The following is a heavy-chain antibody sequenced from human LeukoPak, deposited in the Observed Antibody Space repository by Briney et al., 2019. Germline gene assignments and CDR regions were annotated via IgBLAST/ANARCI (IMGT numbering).Heavy chain of an antibody. CDR1: GFTFSSYA. Sequence: GGSLRLSCAASGFTFSSYAMSWVRQAPGKGLEWVSAISGSGGSTYYADSVKGRFTISRDNSKNTLYLQMNSLRAEDTAVYYCAKGVGGGYFDWLLYFDYWGQGTLVTVSS. J-gene: IGHJ4*02. D-gene: IGHD3-9*01. CDR2: ISGSGGST. CDR3: AKGVGGGYFDWLLYFDY. V-gene: IGHV3-23*01.